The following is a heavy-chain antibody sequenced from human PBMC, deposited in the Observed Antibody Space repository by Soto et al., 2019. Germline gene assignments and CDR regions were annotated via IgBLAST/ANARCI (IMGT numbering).Heavy chain of an antibody. CDR1: EFTFRSYG. CDR2: ISYDGSEK. CDR3: AKDLKPLSPDSYFDY. J-gene: IGHJ4*02. Sequence: QVQLVESGGGVVQPGRSLRLSCAASEFTFRSYGMHWVRQAPGKGLKWVARISYDGSEKYFADSVKGRFTISRDNSKNTLSLQMNSLRVEDTAVYYCAKDLKPLSPDSYFDYWGQGILVSVSS. D-gene: IGHD3-3*02. V-gene: IGHV3-30*18.